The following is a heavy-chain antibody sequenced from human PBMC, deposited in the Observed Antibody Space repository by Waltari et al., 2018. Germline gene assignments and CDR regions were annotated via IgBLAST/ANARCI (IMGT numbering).Heavy chain of an antibody. D-gene: IGHD2-2*01. CDR2: IYYSGST. CDR1: GGSISSSSYY. V-gene: IGHV4-39*01. J-gene: IGHJ4*02. CDR3: ARLNIVVVPAAKNYFDY. Sequence: QLQLQESGPGLVKPSETLSLTCTVSGGSISSSSYYWGWIRPPPGKGLEWIGSIYYSGSTYYNPSLKSRVTISVDTSKNQFSLKLSSVTAADTAVYYCARLNIVVVPAAKNYFDYWGQGTLVTVSS.